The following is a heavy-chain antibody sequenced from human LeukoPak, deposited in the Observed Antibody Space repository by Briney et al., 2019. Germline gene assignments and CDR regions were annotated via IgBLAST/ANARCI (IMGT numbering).Heavy chain of an antibody. V-gene: IGHV4-59*08. CDR3: ARQALYGGSYWYFDL. CDR1: GGSISSYY. Sequence: PSETLSLTCRVSGGSISSYYWSWIRQPPGKGLEWIGYTSYSGNTNYNPSLKSRVTISVDTSKNQFSLKLSSVTAADTAVFYCARQALYGGSYWYFDLWGRGTLVTVSS. D-gene: IGHD4-23*01. J-gene: IGHJ2*01. CDR2: TSYSGNT.